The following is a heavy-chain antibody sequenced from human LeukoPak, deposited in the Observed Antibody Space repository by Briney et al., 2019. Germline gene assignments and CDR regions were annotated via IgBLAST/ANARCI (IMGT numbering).Heavy chain of an antibody. CDR3: ASSSGWLDH. CDR1: GFSFSTTW. V-gene: IGHV3-7*01. J-gene: IGHJ5*02. D-gene: IGHD6-19*01. CDR2: INIDGSQR. Sequence: GGSLRLSCAASGFSFSTTWMTWVRQTPGKGLELVANINIDGSQRYHADSVEGRFTISRDNVKNTLYLQINSLRDEDTAVYYCASSSGWLDHWGQGTLVTVSS.